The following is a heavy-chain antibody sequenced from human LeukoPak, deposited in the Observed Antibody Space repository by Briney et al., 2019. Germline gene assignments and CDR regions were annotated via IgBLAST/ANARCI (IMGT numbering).Heavy chain of an antibody. J-gene: IGHJ3*02. V-gene: IGHV4-4*07. Sequence: SETLSLTCTVSGGSISSYYWSWIRQPAGKGLEWIGRIYTSGSTNYNPSLKSRVTMSVDTSKNQFSLKLSSVTAADAAVYYCARDLYCSSTSCEGAFDIWGQGTMVTVSS. D-gene: IGHD2-2*01. CDR2: IYTSGST. CDR1: GGSISSYY. CDR3: ARDLYCSSTSCEGAFDI.